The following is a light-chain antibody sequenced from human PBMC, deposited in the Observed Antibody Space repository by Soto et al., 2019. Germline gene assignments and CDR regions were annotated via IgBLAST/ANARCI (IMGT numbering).Light chain of an antibody. CDR2: DAS. J-gene: IGKJ2*01. CDR3: QHYNTYPYT. V-gene: IGKV1-5*01. Sequence: DIQMTQSPSTLSASVGDRVAITCRASQSISNYLAWYQQRPGKAPKLLIYDASSLESGVPSRFSGSGSGTEFTLTISSLQPDDFATYFCQHYNTYPYTFGQGTKLEI. CDR1: QSISNY.